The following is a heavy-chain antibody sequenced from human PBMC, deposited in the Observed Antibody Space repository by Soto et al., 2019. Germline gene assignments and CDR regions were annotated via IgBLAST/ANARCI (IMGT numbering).Heavy chain of an antibody. CDR2: IIPIFGTA. V-gene: IGHV1-69*13. Sequence: GASVKVSCKAAGGTFSSYAISWGRQAPGQGLEWMGGIIPIFGTANYAQKFQGRVTITADESTSTAYMELSSLRSEDTAVYYCARLGGGYNPTYYFDYWGQGTLVTVSS. D-gene: IGHD5-12*01. CDR1: GGTFSSYA. J-gene: IGHJ4*02. CDR3: ARLGGGYNPTYYFDY.